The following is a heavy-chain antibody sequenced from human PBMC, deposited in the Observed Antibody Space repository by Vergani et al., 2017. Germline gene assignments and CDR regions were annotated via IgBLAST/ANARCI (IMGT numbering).Heavy chain of an antibody. J-gene: IGHJ3*02. CDR1: GYTFTSYA. D-gene: IGHD4-17*01. CDR2: INTNTGNP. V-gene: IGHV7-4-1*02. Sequence: QVQLVQSGSELKKPGASVKVSCKASGYTFTSYAMNWVRQAPGQGLEWMGWINTNTGNPTYAQGFTGRFVVSLDTSVSTAYLQISSLKAEDTAVYYCASTTTVTTPAAFDIWGQGTMVTVSS. CDR3: ASTTTVTTPAAFDI.